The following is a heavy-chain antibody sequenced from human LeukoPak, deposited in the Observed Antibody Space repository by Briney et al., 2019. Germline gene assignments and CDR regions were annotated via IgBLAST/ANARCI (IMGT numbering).Heavy chain of an antibody. CDR2: ISSSSGTI. J-gene: IGHJ3*02. D-gene: IGHD2-2*01. CDR1: GFTFSSYS. Sequence: SGGSLRLSCATSGFTFSSYSMNWVRQAPGKGLEWVSYISSSSGTIYYADSVKGRFTISRDNAKNSLSLQMNSLRAEDTAVYYCAREGHCSTTSCALDAIEIWGQGTLVAVSS. V-gene: IGHV3-48*01. CDR3: AREGHCSTTSCALDAIEI.